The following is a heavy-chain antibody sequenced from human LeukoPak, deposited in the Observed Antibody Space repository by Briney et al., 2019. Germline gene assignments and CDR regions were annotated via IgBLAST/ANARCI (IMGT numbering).Heavy chain of an antibody. CDR2: ISNDGSKI. Sequence: GGSLRLSCAASGFTFSSHGMHWVRQAPGKGLEWVAVISNDGSKIYYADSVKGRFTISRDNPKNTLYMQMHNLRTEDTAVYYCAKDRGGEQQLIQGFAYWGQGTLVTVSS. J-gene: IGHJ4*02. CDR3: AKDRGGEQQLIQGFAY. V-gene: IGHV3-30*18. CDR1: GFTFSSHG. D-gene: IGHD6-13*01.